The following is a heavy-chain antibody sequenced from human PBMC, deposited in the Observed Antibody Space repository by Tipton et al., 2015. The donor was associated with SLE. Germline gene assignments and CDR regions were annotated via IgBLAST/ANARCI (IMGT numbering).Heavy chain of an antibody. V-gene: IGHV3-30*04. CDR2: ISYDGSNK. CDR1: GFTFSTYS. Sequence: SLRLSCAASGFTFSTYSMHWVRQAPGKGLEWVAVISYDGSNKYYADSVKGRFTISRDNSKNTLYLQMNSLRAEDTTIYYCARDNWGPLDYWGQGTLVTVSS. CDR3: ARDNWGPLDY. J-gene: IGHJ4*02. D-gene: IGHD7-27*01.